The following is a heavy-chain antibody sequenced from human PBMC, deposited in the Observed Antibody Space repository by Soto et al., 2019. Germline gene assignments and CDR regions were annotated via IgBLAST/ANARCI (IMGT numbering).Heavy chain of an antibody. CDR3: AKAPATYCSSTSCYIAAATYFDY. Sequence: EVQLLESGGGLVQPGGSLRLSCAASGFTFSSYAMSWVRQAPGKGLEWVSAISGSGGSTYYADSVKGRFTISRDNSKNTLYLQMNSLRAEDTAVYYCAKAPATYCSSTSCYIAAATYFDYWGQGTLVTVSS. D-gene: IGHD2-2*02. CDR1: GFTFSSYA. J-gene: IGHJ4*02. CDR2: ISGSGGST. V-gene: IGHV3-23*01.